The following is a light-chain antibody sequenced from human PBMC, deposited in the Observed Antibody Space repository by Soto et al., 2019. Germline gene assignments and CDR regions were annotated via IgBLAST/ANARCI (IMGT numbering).Light chain of an antibody. CDR2: AAS. V-gene: IGKV1-27*01. J-gene: IGKJ4*01. CDR3: QKYDSALLT. CDR1: QDINTY. Sequence: DIRMTQSPSSLSASVGDRVTISCRASQDINTYLAWYQQQPGKVPKLLIFAASTLQSGVPSRFSGSGSGTDFTLTISSLQPEDVATYYCQKYDSALLTFGGGTKVEI.